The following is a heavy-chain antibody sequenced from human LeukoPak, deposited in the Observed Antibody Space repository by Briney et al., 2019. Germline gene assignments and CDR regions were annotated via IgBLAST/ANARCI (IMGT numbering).Heavy chain of an antibody. CDR2: INPNSGGT. CDR1: GYTFTIYG. V-gene: IGHV1-2*02. CDR3: ARRMLWRNNMEKLGTGGNQPFDY. D-gene: IGHD1/OR15-1a*01. Sequence: ASVTVSCKSSGYTFTIYGISWVRQAPGQGLEWMGWINPNSGGTNYAQKFQGRVTMTRDTSISTAYMELSRLRSDDTAVYYCARRMLWRNNMEKLGTGGNQPFDYWGQGTLVTVSS. J-gene: IGHJ4*02.